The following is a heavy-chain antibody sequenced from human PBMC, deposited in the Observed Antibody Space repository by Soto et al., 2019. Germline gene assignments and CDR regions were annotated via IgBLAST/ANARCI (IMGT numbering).Heavy chain of an antibody. CDR2: ISWDGGST. V-gene: IGHV3-43*01. J-gene: IGHJ6*02. D-gene: IGHD2-21*02. Sequence: GGSLRLSCAASGFTFDDYTMHWVRQAPGKGLEWISLISWDGGSTYYADSVKGRFTISRDNSKNSLYLQMNSLRTEDTALYYCAKDLKPQTCGCDCYYYYYGMDVWGQGTTVTVSS. CDR3: AKDLKPQTCGCDCYYYYYGMDV. CDR1: GFTFDDYT.